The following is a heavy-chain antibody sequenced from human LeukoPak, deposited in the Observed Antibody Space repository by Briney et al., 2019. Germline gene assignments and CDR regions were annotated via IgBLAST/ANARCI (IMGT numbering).Heavy chain of an antibody. CDR3: ARGVGATVYYYYYMDV. D-gene: IGHD1-26*01. J-gene: IGHJ6*03. V-gene: IGHV1-2*02. CDR2: INPNSGGT. CDR1: GYTFTGYY. Sequence: ASVKVSCKASGYTFTGYYMHWVRQAPGQGLEWMGWINPNSGGTNYAQKFQGRVTMTRDTSISTAYMELSRLRSDDTAVYYCARGVGATVYYYYYMDVWGKGTTVTISS.